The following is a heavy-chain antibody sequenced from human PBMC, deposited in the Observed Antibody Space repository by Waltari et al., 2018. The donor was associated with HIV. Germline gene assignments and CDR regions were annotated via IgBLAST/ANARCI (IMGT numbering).Heavy chain of an antibody. CDR3: ARERDYSDTRALDY. Sequence: QVQLQESGPGLVKPSGTLSLTCTVSGASISRYYWSWIRQPAGKGQEWVGRIYTSENTTYNPSLKSRVTMSVDTSKTQFSLELSSVTAADTAVYYCARERDYSDTRALDYWGQGTLVTVSS. J-gene: IGHJ4*02. CDR2: IYTSENT. V-gene: IGHV4-4*07. D-gene: IGHD4-17*01. CDR1: GASISRYY.